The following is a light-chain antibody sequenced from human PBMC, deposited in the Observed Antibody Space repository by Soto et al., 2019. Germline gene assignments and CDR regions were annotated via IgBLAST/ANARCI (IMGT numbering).Light chain of an antibody. Sequence: EIMMTQSPDTLPMSPGERATLSCRASQSINTYLAWYQQKPGQAPRLLMYGASTRATGIPARFSGSGSGTAFTLTISSLQSEDFAVYYCQQYNSWTWTFGQGTKVEI. CDR1: QSINTY. V-gene: IGKV3-15*01. J-gene: IGKJ1*01. CDR3: QQYNSWTWT. CDR2: GAS.